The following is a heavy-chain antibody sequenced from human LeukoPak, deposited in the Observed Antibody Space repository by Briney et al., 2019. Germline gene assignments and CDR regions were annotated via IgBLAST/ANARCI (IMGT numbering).Heavy chain of an antibody. CDR2: INPSGGST. D-gene: IGHD5-24*01. CDR3: AREPRDGYNPPFDY. Sequence: ASVKVSCKASGGTFSSYAISRVRQAPGQGLEWMGIINPSGGSTSYAQKFQGRVTMTRDTSTSTVYMELSSLRSEDTAVYYCAREPRDGYNPPFDYWGQGTLVTVSS. CDR1: GGTFSSYA. J-gene: IGHJ4*02. V-gene: IGHV1-46*01.